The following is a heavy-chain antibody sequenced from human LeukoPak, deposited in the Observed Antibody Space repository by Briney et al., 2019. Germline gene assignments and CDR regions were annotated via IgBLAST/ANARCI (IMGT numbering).Heavy chain of an antibody. J-gene: IGHJ5*02. CDR3: ARVRSCSGGSCYAKRFDP. Sequence: SETLSLTCAVYGGSFSGYYWSWIRQPPGKGLEWIGEINHSGSTNYNPSLKSRVTISVDTSKNQFSLKLSSVTAADAAVYYCARVRSCSGGSCYAKRFDPWGQGTLVTVSS. CDR2: INHSGST. CDR1: GGSFSGYY. D-gene: IGHD2-15*01. V-gene: IGHV4-34*01.